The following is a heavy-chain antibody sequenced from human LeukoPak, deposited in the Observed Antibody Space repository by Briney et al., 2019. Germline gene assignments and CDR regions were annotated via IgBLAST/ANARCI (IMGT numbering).Heavy chain of an antibody. J-gene: IGHJ5*02. Sequence: ASETLSLTCAVSGGSISSGGYSWSWIRQPPGKGLEWIGYIYHSGSTYYNPSLKSRVTISVDRSKNQFSLKLSSVTAADTAVYYCARVVVVPAIWFDPWGQGTLVTVSS. D-gene: IGHD2-2*01. CDR2: IYHSGST. CDR1: GGSISSGGYS. V-gene: IGHV4-30-2*01. CDR3: ARVVVVPAIWFDP.